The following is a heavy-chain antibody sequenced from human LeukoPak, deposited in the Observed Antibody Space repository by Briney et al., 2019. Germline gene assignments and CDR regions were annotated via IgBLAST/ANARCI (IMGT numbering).Heavy chain of an antibody. D-gene: IGHD6-13*01. CDR1: GFTFSNYD. Sequence: GGSLRLSCAASGFTFSNYDMPWVRQAAGKGLEWVSGIGTAGDTYYPGSVKGRFTISRENAKNSLYLHMNSLSAGDTAVYYCAGSPAYSSSWYAIDNWGQGTLVTVSS. CDR3: AGSPAYSSSWYAIDN. CDR2: IGTAGDT. J-gene: IGHJ4*02. V-gene: IGHV3-13*01.